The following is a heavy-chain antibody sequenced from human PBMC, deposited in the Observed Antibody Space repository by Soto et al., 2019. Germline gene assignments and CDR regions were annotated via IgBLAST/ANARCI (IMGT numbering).Heavy chain of an antibody. J-gene: IGHJ4*02. CDR1: GFTFSRSA. D-gene: IGHD6-13*01. CDR2: ISGSGGTT. CDR3: AVGLAAAGPLDY. Sequence: EVQLLESGGGLVQPGGSLRLSCAASGFTFSRSAISWVRQAPGKGLEWVSLISGSGGTTFYADSVKGRFTMSRDNSKNTLYVHMNSLRVDDTAIYYCAVGLAAAGPLDYWGQGTLVNVSP. V-gene: IGHV3-23*01.